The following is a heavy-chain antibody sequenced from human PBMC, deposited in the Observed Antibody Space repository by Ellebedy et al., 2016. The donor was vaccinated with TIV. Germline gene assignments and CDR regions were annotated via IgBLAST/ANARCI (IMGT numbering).Heavy chain of an antibody. CDR1: GYTFTGYY. Sequence: ASVKVSCXASGYTFTGYYMHWVRQAPGQGLEWMGWINPNSGGTNYAQKFQGRVTMTRDTSISTAYMELSRLRSDDTAVYYCARDLGAVAGTGVFDYWGQGTLVTVSS. J-gene: IGHJ4*02. CDR2: INPNSGGT. CDR3: ARDLGAVAGTGVFDY. D-gene: IGHD6-19*01. V-gene: IGHV1-2*02.